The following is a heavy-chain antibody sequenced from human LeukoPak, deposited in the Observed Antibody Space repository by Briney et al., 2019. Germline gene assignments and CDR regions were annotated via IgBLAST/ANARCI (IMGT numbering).Heavy chain of an antibody. Sequence: GGSLRLSCAASGFTVSSNYMSWVRQAPGKGLEWVSVIYSGGSTYYADSVKGRFTISRDNSKNTLYLQMNSLRAEDTAVYYCARGLRSYYDTPFDYWGQGTLVTVSS. D-gene: IGHD3-22*01. CDR3: ARGLRSYYDTPFDY. J-gene: IGHJ4*02. V-gene: IGHV3-53*01. CDR1: GFTVSSNY. CDR2: IYSGGST.